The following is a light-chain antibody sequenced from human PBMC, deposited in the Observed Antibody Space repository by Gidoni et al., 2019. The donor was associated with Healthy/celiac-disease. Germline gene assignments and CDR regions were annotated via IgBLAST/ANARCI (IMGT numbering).Light chain of an antibody. V-gene: IGKV3-11*01. Sequence: DIVLTQSPATLSLSPGERATLSCRASQSVSSSLAWYQQKPGQAPRLLIYDASNRATGIPARFSGSGSGTDFTLTISSLEPEDFAVYYCQQRSTWPLTFGGGTKVLIK. CDR2: DAS. CDR3: QQRSTWPLT. CDR1: QSVSSS. J-gene: IGKJ4*01.